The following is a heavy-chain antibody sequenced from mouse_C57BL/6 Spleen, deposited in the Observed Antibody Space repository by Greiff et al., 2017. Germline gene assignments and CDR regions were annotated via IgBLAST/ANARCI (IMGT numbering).Heavy chain of an antibody. D-gene: IGHD1-1*01. V-gene: IGHV5-16*01. CDR3: ARDYGSRGYFDY. CDR1: GFTFSDYY. Sequence: EVKLVESEGGLVQPGSSMKLSCTASGFTFSDYYMAWVRQVPEKGLEWVANINYDGSSTYYLDSLKSRFIISRDNAKNILYLQMSSLKSEDTATYYCARDYGSRGYFDYWGQGTTLTVSS. CDR2: INYDGSST. J-gene: IGHJ2*01.